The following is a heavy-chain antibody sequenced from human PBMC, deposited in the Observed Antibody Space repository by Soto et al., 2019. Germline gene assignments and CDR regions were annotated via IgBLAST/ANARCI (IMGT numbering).Heavy chain of an antibody. D-gene: IGHD2-2*01. CDR2: IIPIFGTA. CDR3: AKDNCISTSCYRLYNWFHP. Sequence: SVKVSCKASGGTFSSYAISWVRQAPGQGIEWMGGIIPIFGTANYAQKFQGRVTITADESTSTAYMELSSLRSEDTAVYYCAKDNCISTSCYRLYNWFHPWGQGTLVTVSS. CDR1: GGTFSSYA. J-gene: IGHJ5*02. V-gene: IGHV1-69*13.